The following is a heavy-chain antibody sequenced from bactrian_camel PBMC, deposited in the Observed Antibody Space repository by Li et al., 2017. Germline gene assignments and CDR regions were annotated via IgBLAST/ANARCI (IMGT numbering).Heavy chain of an antibody. J-gene: IGHJ4*01. V-gene: IGHV3S53*01. CDR2: IDSDGVT. CDR3: KTVSCRGVAGKTLSRRFQY. CDR1: GYTDCMYD. Sequence: VQLVESGGGSVQPGGSLRLSCAASGYTDCMYDMSWYRQAPGKDREFVSGIDSDGVTSYADSVKGRFTISQDNAKNTVYLQMNNLKPEDTAMYYCKTVSCRGVAGKTLSRRFQYWGQGTQVTVS. D-gene: IGHD6*01.